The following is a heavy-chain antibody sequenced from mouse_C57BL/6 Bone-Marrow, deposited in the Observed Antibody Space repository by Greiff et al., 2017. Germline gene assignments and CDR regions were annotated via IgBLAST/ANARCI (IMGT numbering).Heavy chain of an antibody. D-gene: IGHD1-1*01. V-gene: IGHV5-16*01. J-gene: IGHJ2*01. Sequence: DVKLVESEGGLVQPGSSMKLSCTASGFTFSDYYMAWVRQVPEKGLEWVANINYDGSSTYYLDSLKGRFLISRDNAKIILYLKMRTLKSEDTATYYCARGLRDYFDYWGQGTTLTVSS. CDR1: GFTFSDYY. CDR3: ARGLRDYFDY. CDR2: INYDGSST.